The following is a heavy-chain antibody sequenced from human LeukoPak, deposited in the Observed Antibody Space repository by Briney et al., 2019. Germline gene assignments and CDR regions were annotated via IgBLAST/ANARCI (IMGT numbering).Heavy chain of an antibody. Sequence: GGSLRLSCAASGFTFSSYSMSWVRQAPGKGLEWVSSISSRSSYMYYADSVKGRFTISRDNAKNSLYLQMNSLRAEDTAVYYCARVDQYQLLYPYDYWGQGTLVTVSP. D-gene: IGHD2-2*02. J-gene: IGHJ4*02. V-gene: IGHV3-21*01. CDR2: ISSRSSYM. CDR3: ARVDQYQLLYPYDY. CDR1: GFTFSSYS.